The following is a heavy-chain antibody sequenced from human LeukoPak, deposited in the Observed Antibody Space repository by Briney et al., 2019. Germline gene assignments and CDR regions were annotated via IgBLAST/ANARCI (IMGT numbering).Heavy chain of an antibody. CDR2: IIHIFGIA. J-gene: IGHJ4*02. CDR1: GGTFISYA. CDR3: ARGPTYDSSGYYYDY. Sequence: ASVTVSFKAPGGTFISYAISWVRQAPGQGLDWMGRIIHIFGIANYAQKFQGRVTITADKSTSTAYMVLSIMRSEDTAVYYCARGPTYDSSGYYYDYWGQGTLVTVSS. D-gene: IGHD3-22*01. V-gene: IGHV1-69*10.